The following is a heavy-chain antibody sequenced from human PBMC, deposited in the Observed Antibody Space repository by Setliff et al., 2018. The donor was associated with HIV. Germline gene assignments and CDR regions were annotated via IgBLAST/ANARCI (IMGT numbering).Heavy chain of an antibody. V-gene: IGHV4-30-2*01. CDR3: ARVVETTYISGFGAFDV. D-gene: IGHD4-4*01. Sequence: SESLSLTCVVSGDSIRNGGYSWTWIRQPPGKGLEWIGFIYHSGSSFYNPSLKSRVTISRDSSANQFSLILTSVTAAVTGVYYCARVVETTYISGFGAFDVWGQGKVVTVSS. CDR1: GDSIRNGGYS. CDR2: IYHSGSS. J-gene: IGHJ3*01.